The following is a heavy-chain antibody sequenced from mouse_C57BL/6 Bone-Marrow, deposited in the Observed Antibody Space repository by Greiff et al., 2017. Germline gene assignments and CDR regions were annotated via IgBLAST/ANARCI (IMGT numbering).Heavy chain of an antibody. CDR2: IDPSDSYT. J-gene: IGHJ4*01. Sequence: QVQLQQPGAELVKPGASVKLSCKASGYTFTSYWMPWVKQRPGQGLEWIGEIDPSDSYTNYNQKFKGKATLTVDTSSSTAYMQLSSLTSEDTAVYYCARGGFYYYGSSYKCYARDYWGQGTSVTVSS. D-gene: IGHD1-1*01. CDR1: GYTFTSYW. V-gene: IGHV1-50*01. CDR3: ARGGFYYYGSSYKCYARDY.